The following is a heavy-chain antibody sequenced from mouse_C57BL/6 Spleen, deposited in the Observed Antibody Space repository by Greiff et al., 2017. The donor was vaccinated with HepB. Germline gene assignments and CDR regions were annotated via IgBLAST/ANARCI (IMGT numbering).Heavy chain of an antibody. CDR3: AIEAMDY. CDR2: ISYDGSN. Sequence: VQLKESGPGLVKPSQSLSLTCSVTGYSITSGYYWNWIRQFPGNKLEWMGYISYDGSNNYNPSLKNRISITRDTSKNQFFLKLNSVTTEDTATYYCAIEAMDYWGQGTSVTVSS. J-gene: IGHJ4*01. CDR1: GYSITSGYY. V-gene: IGHV3-6*01.